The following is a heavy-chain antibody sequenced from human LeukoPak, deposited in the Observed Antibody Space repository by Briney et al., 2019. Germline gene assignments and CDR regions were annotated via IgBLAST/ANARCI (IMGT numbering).Heavy chain of an antibody. J-gene: IGHJ2*01. D-gene: IGHD3-10*01. CDR2: ILGSGGST. CDR1: GFTFSSYE. CDR3: AKDRAQGSWYFDL. V-gene: IGHV3-23*01. Sequence: QPGGSLRLSCAASGFTFSSYEMNWVRQAPGKGLEWVSGILGSGGSTFFADSLKGRFAVSRDNSKNTLYLHMNSLGADDTAVYYCAKDRAQGSWYFDLWGRGTLVTVSS.